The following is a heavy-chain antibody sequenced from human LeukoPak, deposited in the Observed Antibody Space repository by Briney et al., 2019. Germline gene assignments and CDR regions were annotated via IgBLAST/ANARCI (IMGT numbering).Heavy chain of an antibody. CDR1: GGSISSYY. D-gene: IGHD5-12*01. V-gene: IGHV4-59*01. Sequence: SETLSLTCTVSGGSISSYYWSWIRQPPGKGLEWIGYIYYSGSTNYNPSLKSRVTISVDTSKNQFSLKLSSVTAADTAVYYCVRDRLEGFDPWGQGTLVTVSS. CDR2: IYYSGST. CDR3: VRDRLEGFDP. J-gene: IGHJ5*02.